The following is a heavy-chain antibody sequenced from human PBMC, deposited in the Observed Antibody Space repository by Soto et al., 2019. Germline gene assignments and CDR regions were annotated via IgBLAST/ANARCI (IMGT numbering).Heavy chain of an antibody. CDR2: ISAYNGNT. CDR3: ARDWAKYYEFWSGYYWPNRSLQYYYGMDV. CDR1: GYTFTSYG. Sequence: VASVKVSCKASGYTFTSYGISWVRQAPGQGLEWMGWISAYNGNTNYAQKLQGRVTMTTDTSTSTAYMELRSLRSDDTAVYYCARDWAKYYEFWSGYYWPNRSLQYYYGMDVWGQGTTVTVSS. D-gene: IGHD3-3*01. V-gene: IGHV1-18*04. J-gene: IGHJ6*02.